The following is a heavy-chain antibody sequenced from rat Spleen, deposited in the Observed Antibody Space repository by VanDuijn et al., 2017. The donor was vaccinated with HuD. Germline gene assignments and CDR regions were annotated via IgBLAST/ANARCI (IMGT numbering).Heavy chain of an antibody. CDR3: ARRHYGYTDYFDY. CDR1: VISFSAFG. V-gene: IGHV5-29*01. CDR2: ISYGDSSGHSST. J-gene: IGHJ2*01. Sequence: GRDLQQHVSILLLTCGGSVISFSAFGVGWVRQAPTKGLEWVATISYGDSSGHSSTYYRDSVKGRFTISRDNAKSTLSLQMDSLRSEDTATYYCARRHYGYTDYFDYWGQGVMVTVSS. D-gene: IGHD1-9*01.